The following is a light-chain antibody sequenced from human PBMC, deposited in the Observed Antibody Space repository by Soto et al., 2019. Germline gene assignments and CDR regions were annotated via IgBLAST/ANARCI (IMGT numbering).Light chain of an antibody. CDR3: QQYTNWRT. Sequence: EIVMTQSPATLSVSPGERVTLSCRASQSISSNLAWYQQKPGQAPRLLMYDASTRATGIPARFSGSGSGTEFTLTISSLQSEDFAVYYCQQYTNWRTFGQGTKVDI. CDR2: DAS. CDR1: QSISSN. J-gene: IGKJ1*01. V-gene: IGKV3-15*01.